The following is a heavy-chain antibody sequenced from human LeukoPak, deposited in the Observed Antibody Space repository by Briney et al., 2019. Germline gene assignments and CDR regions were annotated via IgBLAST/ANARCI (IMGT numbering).Heavy chain of an antibody. CDR1: GFTVSSNY. CDR2: ISSSGSTI. V-gene: IGHV3-11*04. Sequence: GGSLRLSCAASGFTVSSNYMSWVRQAPGKGLEWVSYISSSGSTIYYADSVKGRFTISRDNAKNSLYLQMNSLRAEDTAVYYCARDIEAGGVGVDYWGQGTLVTVSS. CDR3: ARDIEAGGVGVDY. D-gene: IGHD3-16*01. J-gene: IGHJ4*02.